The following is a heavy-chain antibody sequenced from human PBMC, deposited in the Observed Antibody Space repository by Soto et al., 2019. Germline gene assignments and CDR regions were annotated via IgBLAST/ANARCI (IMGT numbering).Heavy chain of an antibody. J-gene: IGHJ6*02. CDR2: ISGSGGSS. D-gene: IGHD3-9*01. V-gene: IGHV3-23*01. CDR1: GFTFSSYA. CDR3: AKNVWGITIFGGMDV. Sequence: EVQLLESGGGLVQPGGSLRLSCAASGFTFSSYAMSWVRQAPGKGLEWVSAISGSGGSSYYADSVKGRFTISRDNSKNTLYLQMNSLRAEDTAVYYCAKNVWGITIFGGMDVWGQGTTVTVSS.